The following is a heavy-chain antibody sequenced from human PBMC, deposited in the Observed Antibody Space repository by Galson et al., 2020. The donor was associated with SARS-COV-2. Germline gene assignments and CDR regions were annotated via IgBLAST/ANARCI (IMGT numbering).Heavy chain of an antibody. Sequence: GGSLRLSCAVSGFTFSNHWMHRVRQAPGKGLVWVSRIYSEGSSTSYADSVKGRFTISGDNAKNTLYLQMNSLRAEDTTVYYCARGDMGNDYFDYWGQGTLVTVSS. CDR1: GFTFSNHW. D-gene: IGHD7-27*01. CDR3: ARGDMGNDYFDY. J-gene: IGHJ4*02. CDR2: IYSEGSST. V-gene: IGHV3-74*01.